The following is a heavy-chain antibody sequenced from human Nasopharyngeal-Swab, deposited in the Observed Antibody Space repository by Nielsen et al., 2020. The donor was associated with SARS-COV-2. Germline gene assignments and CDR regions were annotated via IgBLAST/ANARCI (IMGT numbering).Heavy chain of an antibody. CDR2: ITPSGGAT. Sequence: ASVKVSCKASGFTFSHYFMHWVRQAPGQGLEWMGVITPSGGATNYARKFRGRVTMTRDPSTSTVYLDLSSLKSEDTAVYFCASEPGGMAAPGKHFDSWGQGTLVTVSS. J-gene: IGHJ5*01. D-gene: IGHD6-13*01. CDR1: GFTFSHYF. V-gene: IGHV1-46*01. CDR3: ASEPGGMAAPGKHFDS.